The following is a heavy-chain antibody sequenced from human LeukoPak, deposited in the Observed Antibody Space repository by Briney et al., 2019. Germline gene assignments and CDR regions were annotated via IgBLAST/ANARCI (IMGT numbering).Heavy chain of an antibody. CDR3: ARTYNIRYFDN. CDR2: TSSSSSTI. CDR1: GFSFSSYS. Sequence: SGGSLRLSCAASGFSFSSYSMNWVRQAPGKGLEWVSYTSSSSSTIYYADSVKGRFTISRDNAKNSLYLQMSSLRAVDTAVYYCARTYNIRYFDNWGQGTLVTVSS. D-gene: IGHD1-1*01. J-gene: IGHJ4*02. V-gene: IGHV3-48*01.